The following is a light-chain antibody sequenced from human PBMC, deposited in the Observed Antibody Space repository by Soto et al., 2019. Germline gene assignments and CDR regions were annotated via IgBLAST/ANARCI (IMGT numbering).Light chain of an antibody. CDR3: QSYDSSLSGYV. CDR1: SSNIGAGCD. J-gene: IGLJ1*01. Sequence: QSVLTQPPSVSGAPGQRVTISCTGRSSNIGAGCDVHWYQQLPGTAPKLLIYGNSNRPSGVPDRFSGSKSGTSASLAITGLQAEDEADYYCQSYDSSLSGYVFGTGTKVTVL. V-gene: IGLV1-40*01. CDR2: GNS.